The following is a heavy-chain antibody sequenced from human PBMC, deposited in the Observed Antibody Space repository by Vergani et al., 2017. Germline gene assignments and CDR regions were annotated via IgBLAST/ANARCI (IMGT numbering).Heavy chain of an antibody. Sequence: QVQVVQSGAEVKKSGASVKVSCKTSVYTFSNYYMHLVRQAPGQGLEWMGIINPSGGHTNYAQKFQGRVTMTRDTSTSTVYMELSSLRSEDTAIYYCAGGDYGILTGYRYWGQGTLVTVSA. CDR2: INPSGGHT. CDR3: AGGDYGILTGYRY. D-gene: IGHD3-9*01. CDR1: VYTFSNYY. V-gene: IGHV1-46*01. J-gene: IGHJ4*02.